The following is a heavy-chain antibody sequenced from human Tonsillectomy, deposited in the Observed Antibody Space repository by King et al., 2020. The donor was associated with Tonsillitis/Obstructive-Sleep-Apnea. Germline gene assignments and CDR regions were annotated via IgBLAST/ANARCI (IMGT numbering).Heavy chain of an antibody. D-gene: IGHD1-14*01. V-gene: IGHV3-33*01. CDR1: GFTFSTYG. Sequence: QVQLVESGGGVVQPGRSLRLSCAASGFTFSTYGMHWVRQAPGKGLEWVAVIWYDGSNKYYADSVKGRFTISRDNSKNTLYLQMNSLRAEDTAVYYCARDREENHNWFDPWGQGTLVTVSS. CDR3: ARDREENHNWFDP. J-gene: IGHJ5*02. CDR2: IWYDGSNK.